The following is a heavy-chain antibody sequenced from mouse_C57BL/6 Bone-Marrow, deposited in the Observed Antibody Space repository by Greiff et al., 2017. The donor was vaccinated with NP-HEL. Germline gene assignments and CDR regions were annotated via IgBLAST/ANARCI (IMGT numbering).Heavy chain of an antibody. CDR1: GYTFTSYG. J-gene: IGHJ3*01. D-gene: IGHD1-1*02. CDR2: IYPRSGNT. V-gene: IGHV1-81*01. Sequence: QVQLQQSGAELARPGASVKLSCKASGYTFTSYGISWVKQRTGQGLEWIGEIYPRSGNTYYNEKFKGKATLTADKSSSTAYMELRSLTSEDSAVYFCAKRGGSAYWGQGTLVTVSA. CDR3: AKRGGSAY.